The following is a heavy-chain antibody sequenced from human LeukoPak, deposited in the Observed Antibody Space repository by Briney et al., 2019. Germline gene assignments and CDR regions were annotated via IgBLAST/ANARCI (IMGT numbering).Heavy chain of an antibody. V-gene: IGHV3-23*01. D-gene: IGHD3-10*01. Sequence: GGSLRLSCAVSGFTFRNYGMNWVRQAPGKGLEWVSATGGSGEGTYYADSVKGRFTISRDNSKNTLFLQMNSLTAEDTAVYYCAKGTTDYGSGYGMDVWGKGTTVIVSS. CDR3: AKGTTDYGSGYGMDV. CDR2: TGGSGEGT. J-gene: IGHJ6*04. CDR1: GFTFRNYG.